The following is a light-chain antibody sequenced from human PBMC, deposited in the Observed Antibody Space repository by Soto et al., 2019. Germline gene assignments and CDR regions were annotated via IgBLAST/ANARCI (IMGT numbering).Light chain of an antibody. CDR3: SSYAGRRTYVV. CDR2: EAY. J-gene: IGLJ2*01. CDR1: SSDIGSYNL. Sequence: QSALTQPASVSGSPGQSITISCTGSSSDIGSYNLVSWYQKEPGKAPKLVIYEAYKRPSGVSARFSGSKSGNTASLTISGRQAEDEADYYCSSYAGRRTYVVFGGGTKLTVL. V-gene: IGLV2-23*01.